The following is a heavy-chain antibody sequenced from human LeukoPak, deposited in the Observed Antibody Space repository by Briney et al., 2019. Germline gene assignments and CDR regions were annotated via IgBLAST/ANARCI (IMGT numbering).Heavy chain of an antibody. CDR3: ARATSYDFWSGYPYYFDY. D-gene: IGHD3-3*01. V-gene: IGHV1-18*01. CDR1: GYTFTSYG. CDR2: VSPYNGNT. J-gene: IGHJ4*02. Sequence: GASVKVSCKASGYTFTSYGISWVRQAPGQGPEGMGWVSPYNGNTNYAQKLQGRVTMTTDTSTSTAYMELRSLRSDDTAVYYCARATSYDFWSGYPYYFDYWGQGTLVTVSS.